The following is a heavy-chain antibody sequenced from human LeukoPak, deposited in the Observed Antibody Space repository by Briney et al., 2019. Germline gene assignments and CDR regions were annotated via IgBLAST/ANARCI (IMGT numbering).Heavy chain of an antibody. CDR3: ARDGRGFKIPEDY. CDR1: GFTFTSNG. CDR2: IQSDGNNK. V-gene: IGHV3-30*02. J-gene: IGHJ4*02. D-gene: IGHD5-24*01. Sequence: GGSLRLSCAASGFTFTSNGMHWVRQAPGKGLEWVAFIQSDGNNKKYADSVKGRFTISRDNAKNSLYLQMSSLRVEDTAVYYCARDGRGFKIPEDYWGQGTLVTVSS.